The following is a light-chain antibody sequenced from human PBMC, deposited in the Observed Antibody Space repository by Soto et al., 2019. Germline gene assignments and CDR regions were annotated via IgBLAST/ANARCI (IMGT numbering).Light chain of an antibody. CDR2: DAS. CDR1: QCVSRY. CDR3: QQRSNWPPGYT. V-gene: IGKV3-11*01. Sequence: EIVLTQSPATLSLSPGERATLSCRASQCVSRYLAWYQQKPGQAPRLLIYDASNRATGIPARFSGSGSGTDFTLTIRSLEPEDFAVYFCQQRSNWPPGYTFGQGTKLEIK. J-gene: IGKJ2*01.